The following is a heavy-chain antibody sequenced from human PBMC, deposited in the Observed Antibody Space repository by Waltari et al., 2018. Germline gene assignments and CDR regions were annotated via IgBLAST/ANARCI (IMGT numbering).Heavy chain of an antibody. CDR2: IYYSGST. CDR1: GGSFSSHY. Sequence: QVQLQESCPGLVKPSETLSLTCTVSGGSFSSHYWSWIRQPPGKGLEWIGYIYYSGSTNYNPSLKSRVTISVDTSKNQFSLKLSSVTAADTAVYYCARDPSGYFDYWGQGTLVTVSS. CDR3: ARDPSGYFDY. V-gene: IGHV4-59*11. J-gene: IGHJ4*02.